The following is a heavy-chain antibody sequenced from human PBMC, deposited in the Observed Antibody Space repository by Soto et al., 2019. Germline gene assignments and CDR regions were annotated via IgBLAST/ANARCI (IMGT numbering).Heavy chain of an antibody. CDR1: GFTFSSYG. CDR3: ARDNGWFGELWALAQTYYYYYGMDV. V-gene: IGHV3-33*01. J-gene: IGHJ6*02. CDR2: IWYDGSNK. Sequence: GGSLRLSCAASGFTFSSYGMHWVRQAPGKGLEWVAVIWYDGSNKYYADSVKGRFTISRDNSKNTLYLQMNSLRAEDTAVYYCARDNGWFGELWALAQTYYYYYGMDVWGQGTTVTVS. D-gene: IGHD3-10*01.